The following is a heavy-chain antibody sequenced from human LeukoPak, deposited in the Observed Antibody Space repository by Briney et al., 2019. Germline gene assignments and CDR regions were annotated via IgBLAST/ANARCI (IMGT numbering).Heavy chain of an antibody. J-gene: IGHJ4*02. CDR1: GDSISSYY. D-gene: IGHD6-13*01. V-gene: IGHV4-4*07. CDR2: IYTSGST. CDR3: ARDHFTAAIDY. Sequence: SETLSLTCSVSGDSISSYYWSWIRQPAGKGLEWIGRIYTSGSTNYNPSLKSRVTMSVDTSKNQLSVKLSSVTAADSAVYYCARDHFTAAIDYWGQGTLVTVSS.